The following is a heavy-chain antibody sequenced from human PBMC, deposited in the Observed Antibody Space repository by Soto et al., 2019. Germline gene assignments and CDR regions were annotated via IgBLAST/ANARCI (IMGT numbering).Heavy chain of an antibody. CDR2: LYHIGST. J-gene: IGHJ6*02. D-gene: IGHD2-2*01. Sequence: SETLSLTCAVSGYSISSGNYWAWIRQPPGRGLEWIGSLYHIGSTHYNTSLKSRVTISVDPSKNHFSLELSSVTAADTAIYYCRSSTSCYDESCVDVWGQGTMVTVSS. CDR3: RSSTSCYDESCVDV. V-gene: IGHV4-38-2*01. CDR1: GYSISSGNY.